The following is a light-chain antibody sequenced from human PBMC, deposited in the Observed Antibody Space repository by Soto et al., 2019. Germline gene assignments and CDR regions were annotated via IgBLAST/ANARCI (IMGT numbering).Light chain of an antibody. Sequence: IVVTQSPATLSVSPGERATLSCRASQSIGNHLAWYQQKPGQAPMLLIYGASTRATTIPARFSGSGSGTDFTLTISSLQSGDFAVYYCQQYRAWPLSFGGGTKVEIK. CDR3: QQYRAWPLS. CDR2: GAS. CDR1: QSIGNH. J-gene: IGKJ4*01. V-gene: IGKV3D-15*01.